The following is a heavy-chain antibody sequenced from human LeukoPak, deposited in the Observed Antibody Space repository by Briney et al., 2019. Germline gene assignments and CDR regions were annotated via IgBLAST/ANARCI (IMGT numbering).Heavy chain of an antibody. CDR3: ARGDSSSWYVEDAFDI. J-gene: IGHJ3*02. CDR2: IYPGDSDT. Sequence: GESLKISCKGSGYSFTSYWIGWVRQMPGKGLEWMGIIYPGDSDTRYSPSFQGQVTISADKSTSTAYLQWSSLKASDTAMYYCARGDSSSWYVEDAFDIWGQGTMVTVSS. D-gene: IGHD6-13*01. CDR1: GYSFTSYW. V-gene: IGHV5-51*01.